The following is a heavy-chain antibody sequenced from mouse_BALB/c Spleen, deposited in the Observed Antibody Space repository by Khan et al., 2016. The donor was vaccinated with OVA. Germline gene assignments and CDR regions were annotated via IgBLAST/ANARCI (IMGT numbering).Heavy chain of an antibody. CDR2: IRSGGST. CDR1: GFSLNTYG. CDR3: ARNSYMYDFTY. J-gene: IGHJ3*01. Sequence: VQLQESGPGLVQPSQSLSITCTVSGFSLNTYGIHWIRQSQGKGLEWLGVIRSGGSTNYNGAFISRLNIIKDNSKSQVFLKLNSLQADDTDIYYCARNSYMYDFTYWGQGTLVTVSA. D-gene: IGHD2-14*01. V-gene: IGHV2-2*01.